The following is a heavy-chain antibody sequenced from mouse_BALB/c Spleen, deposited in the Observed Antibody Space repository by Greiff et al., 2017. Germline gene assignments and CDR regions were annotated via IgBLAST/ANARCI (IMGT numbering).Heavy chain of an antibody. D-gene: IGHD1-1*01. CDR1: GFNIKDTY. Sequence: EVQLQESGAELVKPGASVKLSCTASGFNIKDTYMHWVKQRPEQGLEWIGRIDPANGNTKYDPKFQGKATITADTSSNTAYLQLSSLTSEDTAVYYCASEGPYYYGSGAYWGQGTLVTVSA. CDR2: IDPANGNT. CDR3: ASEGPYYYGSGAY. J-gene: IGHJ3*01. V-gene: IGHV14-3*02.